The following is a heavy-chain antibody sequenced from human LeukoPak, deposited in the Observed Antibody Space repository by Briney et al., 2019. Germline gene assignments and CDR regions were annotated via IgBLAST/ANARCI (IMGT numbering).Heavy chain of an antibody. CDR2: ISADNGYT. CDR1: GYTFSNYG. Sequence: ASVKVSCTASGYTFSNYGITWVRQAPGRGLEWMGWISADNGYTKYAQKLQGSVTMTTDASTSTAYMELRGLRSDDTAVYYCARVDWYSSGWELTPYWGQGTLVTVSS. CDR3: ARVDWYSSGWELTPY. V-gene: IGHV1-18*01. D-gene: IGHD6-19*01. J-gene: IGHJ4*02.